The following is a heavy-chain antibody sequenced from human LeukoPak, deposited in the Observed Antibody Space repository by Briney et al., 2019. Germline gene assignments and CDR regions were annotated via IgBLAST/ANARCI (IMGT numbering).Heavy chain of an antibody. Sequence: ASVKVSCKASGYTFTGYYMHWVRQAPGQGLEWMGWINPNSGGTNYAQKFQGRVTMTRDTSISTAYMELSRLRSDDTAVYYCARELSHRWEPLWYYGVDVWGQGTTVTVSS. CDR1: GYTFTGYY. J-gene: IGHJ6*02. CDR3: ARELSHRWEPLWYYGVDV. CDR2: INPNSGGT. D-gene: IGHD1-26*01. V-gene: IGHV1-2*02.